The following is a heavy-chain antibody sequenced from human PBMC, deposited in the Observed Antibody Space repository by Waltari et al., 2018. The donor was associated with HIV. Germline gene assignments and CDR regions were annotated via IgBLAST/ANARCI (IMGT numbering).Heavy chain of an antibody. CDR3: ARDRTSGLEPPYYFDY. V-gene: IGHV4-4*07. CDR2: IYTSGST. J-gene: IGHJ4*02. D-gene: IGHD1-1*01. Sequence: QVQLPESGPGLVKPSATLSLTCTVSGGSLSSYYWSCIRHPAGKGLEWIGRIYTSGSTNYNPSLKSRVTMSVDTSKNQFSLKLSSVTAADTAVYYCARDRTSGLEPPYYFDYWGQGTLVTVSS. CDR1: GGSLSSYY.